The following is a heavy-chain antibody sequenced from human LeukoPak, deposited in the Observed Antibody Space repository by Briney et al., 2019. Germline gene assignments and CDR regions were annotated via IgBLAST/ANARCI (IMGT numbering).Heavy chain of an antibody. Sequence: GGSLRLSSAASGFTFSSYAMSWVRQAPGKGLEWDSAISGSGGSTYYADSVKGRFTISRDNSKNTLYLQMNSLRAEDTAVYYCAKDDAQLVPMGSDYWRQGTLVTVSS. D-gene: IGHD6-6*01. V-gene: IGHV3-23*01. J-gene: IGHJ4*02. CDR2: ISGSGGST. CDR3: AKDDAQLVPMGSDY. CDR1: GFTFSSYA.